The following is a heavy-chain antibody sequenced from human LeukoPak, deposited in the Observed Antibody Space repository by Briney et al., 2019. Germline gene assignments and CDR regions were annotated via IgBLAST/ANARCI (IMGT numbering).Heavy chain of an antibody. V-gene: IGHV3-48*03. Sequence: GGSLRLSCAASGFTFSSYEMNWVRQAPGKGLEWVSYISSSGSTIYYADSVKGRFTISRDNAKNSLYLQMNSLRAEDTALYYCAKDMGSSRLGSFDYWGQGTLVTVSS. J-gene: IGHJ4*02. CDR1: GFTFSSYE. CDR2: ISSSGSTI. D-gene: IGHD1-26*01. CDR3: AKDMGSSRLGSFDY.